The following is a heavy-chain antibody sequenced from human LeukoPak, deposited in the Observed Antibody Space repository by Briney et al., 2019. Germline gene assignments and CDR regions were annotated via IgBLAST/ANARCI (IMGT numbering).Heavy chain of an antibody. CDR1: GFTFSSYS. Sequence: GGSLRLSCAASGFTFSSYSMNWVRQAPGKGLERVSYISSSSSTIYYADSVKGRFTISRDNAKNSLYLQMNSLRAEDTAVYYCARDRAFVAYSSSWYSFDYWGQGTLVTVSS. J-gene: IGHJ4*02. D-gene: IGHD6-13*01. V-gene: IGHV3-48*04. CDR3: ARDRAFVAYSSSWYSFDY. CDR2: ISSSSSTI.